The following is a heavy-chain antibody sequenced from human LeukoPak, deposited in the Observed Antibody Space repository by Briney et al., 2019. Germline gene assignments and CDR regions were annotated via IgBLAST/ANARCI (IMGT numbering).Heavy chain of an antibody. Sequence: GGRLRLSCTASGLAFSNYWMIWVRQAPGKGLEWVANIKEDGREKNYVDSVKGRFTISRDNAKNSLYLQMNSLRVEDTAVYYCVSRLSANWGQGTLVTVSS. CDR2: IKEDGREK. CDR1: GLAFSNYW. J-gene: IGHJ4*02. CDR3: VSRLSAN. V-gene: IGHV3-7*02. D-gene: IGHD3-16*01.